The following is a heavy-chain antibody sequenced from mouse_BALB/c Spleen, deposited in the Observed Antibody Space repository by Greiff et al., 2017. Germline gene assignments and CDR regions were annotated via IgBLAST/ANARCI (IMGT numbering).Heavy chain of an antibody. Sequence: VKLMESGPGLVQPSQSLSITCTVSGFSFTSYGVHWVRQSPGKGLEWLGVIWSGGSTDYNAAFISRLSISKDNSKSQVFFKMNSLQADDTAIYYCARNEVGRFAYWGQGTLVTVSA. CDR3: ARNEVGRFAY. CDR1: GFSFTSYG. V-gene: IGHV2-4-1*01. D-gene: IGHD4-1*01. J-gene: IGHJ3*01. CDR2: IWSGGST.